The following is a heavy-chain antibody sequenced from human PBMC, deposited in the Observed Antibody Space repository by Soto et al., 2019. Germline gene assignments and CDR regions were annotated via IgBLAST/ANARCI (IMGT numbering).Heavy chain of an antibody. CDR3: ARDSVAVTTDEGSHYYYYYMDV. V-gene: IGHV1-2*04. CDR1: GYTFTGYY. Sequence: ASVKVSCKASGYTFTGYYMHWVRQAPGQGLEWMGWINPNSGGTNYAQKFQGWVTMTRDTSISTAYMELSRLRSDDTAVYYCARDSVAVTTDEGSHYYYYYMDVWGKGTTVTVSS. J-gene: IGHJ6*03. CDR2: INPNSGGT. D-gene: IGHD4-17*01.